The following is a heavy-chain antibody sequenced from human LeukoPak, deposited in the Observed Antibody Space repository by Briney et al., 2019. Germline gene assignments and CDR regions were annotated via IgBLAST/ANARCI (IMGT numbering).Heavy chain of an antibody. CDR1: GCTFDNYA. Sequence: GGSLRLSCAASGCTFDNYAMSWVRQAPGKGLEGVSGINWNGGRTGYADSVRGRFTISRDNGKNSLSLQMNSLRAEDTACYYCSREPTRVRRVYYYSYMAVWGKGTTVTVSS. CDR2: INWNGGRT. J-gene: IGHJ6*03. V-gene: IGHV3-20*04. CDR3: SREPTRVRRVYYYSYMAV. D-gene: IGHD3-10*01.